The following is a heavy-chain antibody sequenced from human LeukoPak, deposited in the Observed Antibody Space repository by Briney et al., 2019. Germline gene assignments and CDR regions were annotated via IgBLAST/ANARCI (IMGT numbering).Heavy chain of an antibody. CDR2: IKQDGGEK. J-gene: IGHJ4*02. CDR3: ARDGQPLDY. CDR1: GITFSRYW. V-gene: IGHV3-7*03. Sequence: TGGSLRLSCVDSGITFSRYWMSWVRQAPGKGLEWVANIKQDGGEKYYVDSVKGRFTISRDNAKNSLYLQMNSLRVEDTAVYYCARDGQPLDYWGQGTLVTVSS.